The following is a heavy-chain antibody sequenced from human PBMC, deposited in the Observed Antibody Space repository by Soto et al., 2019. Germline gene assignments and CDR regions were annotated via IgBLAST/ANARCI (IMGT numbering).Heavy chain of an antibody. CDR2: IYYSGST. D-gene: IGHD4-4*01. J-gene: IGHJ5*02. Sequence: PSETLSLTCTVSGGSISSGDYYWSWIRQPPGKGLEWIGYIYYSGSTYYNPSLKSRVTISVDTSKNQFSLKLSSVTAADTAVYYCARGSDSNYGGVLTWFDPWGQGTLVTVSS. CDR1: GGSISSGDYY. V-gene: IGHV4-30-4*01. CDR3: ARGSDSNYGGVLTWFDP.